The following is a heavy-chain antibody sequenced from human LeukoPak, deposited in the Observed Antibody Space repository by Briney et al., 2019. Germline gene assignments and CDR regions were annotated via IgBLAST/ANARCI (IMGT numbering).Heavy chain of an antibody. CDR3: AREQYGSGVYYFDY. CDR2: IIPIFGTA. J-gene: IGHJ4*02. D-gene: IGHD3-10*01. CDR1: GGTFSSYA. V-gene: IGHV1-69*05. Sequence: ASVKVSCKASGGTFSSYAISWVRQAPGQGLEWMGGIIPIFGTANYAQKFQGRVTITRDTSASTAYMELSSLRSEDMAVYYCAREQYGSGVYYFDYWGQGTLVTVSS.